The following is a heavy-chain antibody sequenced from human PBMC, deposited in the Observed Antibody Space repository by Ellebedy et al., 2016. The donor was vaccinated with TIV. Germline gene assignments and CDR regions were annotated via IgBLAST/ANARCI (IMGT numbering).Heavy chain of an antibody. D-gene: IGHD1-26*01. CDR1: GFTFSSYV. CDR3: AKDGNFNAFDI. J-gene: IGHJ3*02. CDR2: ISGSGDNT. Sequence: GESLKISXAASGFTFSSYVLSWVRQAPGKGLEWVSAISGSGDNTYYADSVRGRFTIFRDNSKNTLYLQMNSLRAEDTAIYYCAKDGNFNAFDIWGQGTMVTVSS. V-gene: IGHV3-23*01.